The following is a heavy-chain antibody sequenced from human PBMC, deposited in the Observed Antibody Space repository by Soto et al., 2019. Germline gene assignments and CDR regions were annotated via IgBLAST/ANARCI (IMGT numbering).Heavy chain of an antibody. CDR1: GGTFSSYA. D-gene: IGHD2-2*01. V-gene: IGHV1-69*13. J-gene: IGHJ4*02. CDR3: ARESRSTSPFDY. CDR2: IIPIFGTA. Sequence: SVKVSCKASGGTFSSYAISWVRQAPGQGLEWMGGIIPIFGTANYAQKFQGRVTITADESTSTAYMELSSLRSEDTAVYYCARESRSTSPFDYWGQGTLVTVSS.